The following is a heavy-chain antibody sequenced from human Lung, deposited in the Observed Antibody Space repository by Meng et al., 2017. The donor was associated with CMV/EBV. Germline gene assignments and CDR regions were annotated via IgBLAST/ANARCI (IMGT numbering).Heavy chain of an antibody. CDR2: IYYTGST. D-gene: IGHD5-24*01. J-gene: IGHJ4*02. Sequence: QVQLQASGPGLVKPSQPLSLTCTVSGGSIGSGGYYWSWIRQHPGKGLEWIGYIYYTGSTFYNPSLKSRVTISVDTSKNQFSLKLIPATAADTAVYYCAREAGRDGYATPKFDYWGQGTLVTVSS. V-gene: IGHV4-31*03. CDR3: AREAGRDGYATPKFDY. CDR1: GGSIGSGGYY.